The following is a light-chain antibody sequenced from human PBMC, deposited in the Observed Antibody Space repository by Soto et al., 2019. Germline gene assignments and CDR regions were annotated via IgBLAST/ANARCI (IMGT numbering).Light chain of an antibody. Sequence: EIALTQSPGTLSLSPGERGTLSCRASQSVTSNSVAWYQQKPGQAPRLLIYGASSRVAGIPDRFRGAGSGTDFTLTISRLEPEDFAVYVCQQYGSSPPTFGQGTKVDVK. J-gene: IGKJ1*01. CDR1: QSVTSNS. CDR2: GAS. CDR3: QQYGSSPPT. V-gene: IGKV3-20*01.